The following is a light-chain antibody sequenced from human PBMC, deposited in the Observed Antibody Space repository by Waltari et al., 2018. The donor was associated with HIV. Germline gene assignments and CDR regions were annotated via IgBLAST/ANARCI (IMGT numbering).Light chain of an antibody. J-gene: IGLJ2*01. Sequence: QSALTQPRSVSGSPGQSVTISCTGTSSDVGGYNYVSWYQQLPGKAPKLMIYDLTERPSGVPDRFSGSTSGNPASLTISGLQAEDEADYYCCSFAGSYTWLFGGGTKLTVL. CDR3: CSFAGSYTWL. CDR1: SSDVGGYNY. CDR2: DLT. V-gene: IGLV2-11*01.